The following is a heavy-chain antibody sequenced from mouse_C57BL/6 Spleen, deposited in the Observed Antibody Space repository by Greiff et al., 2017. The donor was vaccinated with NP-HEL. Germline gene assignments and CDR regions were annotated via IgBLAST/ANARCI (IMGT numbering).Heavy chain of an antibody. CDR1: GFNIKNTY. Sequence: VQLKESVAELVRPGASVKFSCTASGFNIKNTYIHWVKQRPEQGLEWIGRIDPANGNTKYAPKFQGKATITADTSSNTAYLQLTSLTSEDTAIYYCARTTVVAPYFDYWGQGTTLTVSS. D-gene: IGHD1-1*01. CDR3: ARTTVVAPYFDY. V-gene: IGHV14-3*01. CDR2: IDPANGNT. J-gene: IGHJ2*01.